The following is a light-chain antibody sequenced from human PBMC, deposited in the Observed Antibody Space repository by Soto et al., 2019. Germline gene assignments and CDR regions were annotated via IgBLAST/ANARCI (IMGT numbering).Light chain of an antibody. Sequence: DIQLTQSPSFLSASVGDRVTITCRASQDISSYLGWYQQKPGEAPKLLIYGASTLQSGVPSRFSGSGSGTAFTLTISSLQPEDFASYYCQQLNSYLFTFGQGTRLEIK. CDR1: QDISSY. V-gene: IGKV1-9*01. CDR2: GAS. CDR3: QQLNSYLFT. J-gene: IGKJ5*01.